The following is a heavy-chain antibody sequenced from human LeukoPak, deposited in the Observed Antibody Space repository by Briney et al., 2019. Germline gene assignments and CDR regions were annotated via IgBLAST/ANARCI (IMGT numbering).Heavy chain of an antibody. D-gene: IGHD3-22*01. Sequence: ASVKVSCKASGYTFTSYYMHWVRQAPGQGREWVGIINPSGGSTSYAQKFQGRVTMTSDTSTSTVYMELSSLRSEDTAVYYCARKHYYDSSGYSWFDPWGQGTLVTVSS. J-gene: IGHJ5*02. CDR1: GYTFTSYY. CDR2: INPSGGST. CDR3: ARKHYYDSSGYSWFDP. V-gene: IGHV1-46*01.